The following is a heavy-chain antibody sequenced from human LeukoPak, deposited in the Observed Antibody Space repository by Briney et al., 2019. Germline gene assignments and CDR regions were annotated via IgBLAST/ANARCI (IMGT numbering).Heavy chain of an antibody. CDR1: GFTFSSYS. V-gene: IGHV3-21*01. Sequence: GGSLRLSCAASGFTFSSYSMNWVRQAPGKGLEWVSSISSSSSYIYYADSVKGRFTISRDNAKNSLHLQMNSLRAEDTAVYYCARYYDFWSGYYQTYFDYWGQGTLVTVSS. J-gene: IGHJ4*02. CDR3: ARYYDFWSGYYQTYFDY. CDR2: ISSSSSYI. D-gene: IGHD3-3*01.